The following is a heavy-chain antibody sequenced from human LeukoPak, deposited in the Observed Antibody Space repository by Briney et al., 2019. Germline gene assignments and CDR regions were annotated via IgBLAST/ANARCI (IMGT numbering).Heavy chain of an antibody. CDR3: AKDLIAGPPDYFDY. D-gene: IGHD2-21*01. Sequence: PGPSLTPFCAASGFTFTIHAVHWVRHAPGKGLEWVAYTDGAHKIYSDSLWGRFTFSPDTSKTPIYLQMNSLRPEDTAMYYCAKDLIAGPPDYFDYWGQGTLVSVSS. CDR1: GFTFTIHA. J-gene: IGHJ4*02. CDR2: TDGAHK. V-gene: IGHV3-30-3*01.